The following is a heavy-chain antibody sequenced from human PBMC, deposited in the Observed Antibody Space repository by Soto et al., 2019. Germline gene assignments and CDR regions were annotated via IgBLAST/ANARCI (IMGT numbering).Heavy chain of an antibody. CDR2: IWYDGSNK. CDR1: GFTFSSYG. J-gene: IGHJ6*02. V-gene: IGHV3-33*01. D-gene: IGHD3-10*01. CDR3: ARDRAPSYYYGSGSFGGGRNYYYYYYGMDV. Sequence: GGSLRLSCAASGFTFSSYGMHWVRQAPGKGLEWVAVIWYDGSNKYYADSVKGRFTISRDNSKNTLYLQMNSLRAEDTAVYYCARDRAPSYYYGSGSFGGGRNYYYYYYGMDVWGQGTTVTVSS.